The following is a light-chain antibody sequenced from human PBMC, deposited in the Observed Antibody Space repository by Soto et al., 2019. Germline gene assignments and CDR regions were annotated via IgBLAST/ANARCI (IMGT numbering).Light chain of an antibody. V-gene: IGLV2-8*01. CDR2: EVN. Sequence: QSALTQPPSASGSPGQSVTISCTGTSSDVGGYNYVSWYQQHHGKAPKLMISEVNKRPSGVPDRCSGSKSGNTASLTVSGLQAEDEADYYCSSYAGNNIYVFGTGTKLTVL. CDR1: SSDVGGYNY. CDR3: SSYAGNNIYV. J-gene: IGLJ1*01.